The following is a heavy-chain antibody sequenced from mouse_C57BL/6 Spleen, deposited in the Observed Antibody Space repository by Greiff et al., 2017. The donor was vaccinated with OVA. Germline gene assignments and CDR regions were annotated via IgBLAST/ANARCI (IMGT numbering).Heavy chain of an antibody. V-gene: IGHV1-15*01. D-gene: IGHD2-4*01. Sequence: QVQLKESGAELVRPGASVTLSCKASGYTFTDYEMHWVKQTPVHGLEWIGAIDPETGGTAYNQKFKGKAILTADKSSSTAYMELRSLTSEDSAVYYCTDYYDYPYYFDYWGQGTTLTVSS. J-gene: IGHJ2*01. CDR3: TDYYDYPYYFDY. CDR2: IDPETGGT. CDR1: GYTFTDYE.